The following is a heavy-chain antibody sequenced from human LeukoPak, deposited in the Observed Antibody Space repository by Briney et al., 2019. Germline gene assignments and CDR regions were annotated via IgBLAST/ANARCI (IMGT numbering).Heavy chain of an antibody. V-gene: IGHV3-74*01. CDR1: GITFGNNW. CDR2: INSDGGGA. Sequence: GGSLRLSCAASGITFGNNWMHWVRQGPGKGLVWISRINSDGGGAIYADSVKGRFTVSRDNAKNTLYLQMNSLRAEDTAVYYCVRDVPHNWFDTWGQGTLVTVSS. J-gene: IGHJ5*02. CDR3: VRDVPHNWFDT.